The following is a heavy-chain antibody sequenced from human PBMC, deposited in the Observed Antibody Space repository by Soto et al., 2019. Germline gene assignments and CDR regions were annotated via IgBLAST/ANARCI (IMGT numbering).Heavy chain of an antibody. D-gene: IGHD2-15*01. CDR2: ISAYNGNT. V-gene: IGHV1-18*04. J-gene: IGHJ6*02. Sequence: QVRLVQSGAEVKKPGASVKVSCKASGYTFTSYGISWVRQAPGQGLEWMGWISAYNGNTNYAQKLQGRVTMTTDTSTSTAYMELRSLRSDDTAVYYCAVGAPLLSYYYYGMDVWGQGTTVTVSS. CDR1: GYTFTSYG. CDR3: AVGAPLLSYYYYGMDV.